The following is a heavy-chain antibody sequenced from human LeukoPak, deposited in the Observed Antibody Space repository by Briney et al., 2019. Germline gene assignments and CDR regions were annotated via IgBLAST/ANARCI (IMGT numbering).Heavy chain of an antibody. J-gene: IGHJ4*02. CDR1: GGSISSSSYY. V-gene: IGHV4-39*01. Sequence: ETLSLTCTVSGGSISSSSYYWGWIRQPPGKGLEWIGSIFYSGSTYYNPSLKSRVTISVDTSKNQFSLKLCSVTAADTAVYYCARGMYCSGGSCYDYWGQGTLVTVSS. D-gene: IGHD2-15*01. CDR2: IFYSGST. CDR3: ARGMYCSGGSCYDY.